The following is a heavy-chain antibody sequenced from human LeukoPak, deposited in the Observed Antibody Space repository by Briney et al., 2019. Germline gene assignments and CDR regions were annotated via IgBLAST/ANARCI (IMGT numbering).Heavy chain of an antibody. J-gene: IGHJ3*02. Sequence: ASVKVSCKASGGTFSSYAISCVRQAPGQGLEWMGGIIPIFGTANYAQKFQGRVTITADESTSTAYMELSSLRSEDTAVYYCARVSSQSDCSGGSCYEADDAFDIWGQGTMVTVSS. CDR1: GGTFSSYA. D-gene: IGHD2-15*01. CDR2: IIPIFGTA. CDR3: ARVSSQSDCSGGSCYEADDAFDI. V-gene: IGHV1-69*13.